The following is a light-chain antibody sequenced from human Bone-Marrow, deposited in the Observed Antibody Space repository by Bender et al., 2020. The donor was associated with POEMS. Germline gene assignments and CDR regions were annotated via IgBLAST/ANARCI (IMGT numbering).Light chain of an antibody. V-gene: IGLV2-23*01. CDR2: DAS. CDR3: CSYAGSSTFV. Sequence: QSALTQPASVSGSPGQSITISCTGTSSDVGSYNLVSWYQQHPGKAPKLMIYDASKRPSRVSDRFSGSRSGNTASLTISGLQAEDEGDYYCCSYAGSSTFVFGTGTKVTVL. J-gene: IGLJ1*01. CDR1: SSDVGSYNL.